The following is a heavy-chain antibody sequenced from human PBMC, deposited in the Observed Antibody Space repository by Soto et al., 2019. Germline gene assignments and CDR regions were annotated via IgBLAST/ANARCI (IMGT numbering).Heavy chain of an antibody. CDR2: MYYSGST. D-gene: IGHD1-26*01. CDR1: GGSISRYY. Sequence: SETLSLTCTVSGGSISRYYWNWIRQPPGKGLEWIGYMYYSGSTSYNPSLKSRVTISVDTSKKQFSLKLSSVTAADTAVYYCAGGTYWYYFDYWGQGTPVTVSS. V-gene: IGHV4-59*01. J-gene: IGHJ4*02. CDR3: AGGTYWYYFDY.